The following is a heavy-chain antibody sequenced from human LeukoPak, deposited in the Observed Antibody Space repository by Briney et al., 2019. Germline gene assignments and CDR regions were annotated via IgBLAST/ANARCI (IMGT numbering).Heavy chain of an antibody. D-gene: IGHD3-3*01. CDR1: GFTFSTYV. J-gene: IGHJ4*02. CDR3: ARARGFRSGYYVDY. CDR2: ISDSGGST. Sequence: PGGTLGLSCAASGFTFSTYVMSWVRQAPGKGLEWVSGISDSGGSTYYADSVKGRFTISRDNAKNSLYLQMNSLRAEDTAVYYCARARGFRSGYYVDYWGQGTLVTVSS. V-gene: IGHV3-23*01.